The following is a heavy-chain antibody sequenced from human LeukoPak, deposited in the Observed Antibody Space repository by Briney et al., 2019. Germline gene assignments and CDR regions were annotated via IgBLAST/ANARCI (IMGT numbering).Heavy chain of an antibody. D-gene: IGHD6-19*01. CDR2: SSSSGSTI. CDR1: GFTFSDYY. Sequence: GGSLRLSCAASGFTFSDYYMSWIRQAPGKGLEWVSYSSSSGSTIYYADSAKGRFTISRDNAKNSLYLQMNSLRAEDTAVYYCATCPYSSGWYAFDYWGQGTLVTVSS. J-gene: IGHJ4*02. V-gene: IGHV3-11*01. CDR3: ATCPYSSGWYAFDY.